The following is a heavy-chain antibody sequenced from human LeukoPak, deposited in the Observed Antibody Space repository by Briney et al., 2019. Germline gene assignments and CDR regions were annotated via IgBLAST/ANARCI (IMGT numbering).Heavy chain of an antibody. J-gene: IGHJ4*02. CDR3: ARSIVLMVYAFDY. CDR1: GGSISSYY. D-gene: IGHD2-8*01. Sequence: SETLPLTCTVSGGSISSYYWSWIRQPPGKGLEWIGYIYYSGSTNYNPSLKSRVTISVDTSKNQFSLKLSSVTAADTAVYYCARSIVLMVYAFDYWGQGTLVTVSS. CDR2: IYYSGST. V-gene: IGHV4-59*01.